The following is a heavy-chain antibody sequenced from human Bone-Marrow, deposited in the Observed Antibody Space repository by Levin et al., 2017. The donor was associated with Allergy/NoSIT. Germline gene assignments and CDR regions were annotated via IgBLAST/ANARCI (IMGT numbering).Heavy chain of an antibody. CDR1: GFTFMTYD. CDR3: ARGLENYGSAWYPSFQH. Sequence: SGGSLRLSCAASGFTFMTYDLHWVRQAPGKGLEWVSAIGTSGDTYYPASVKGRFTISRDDAKNAVYLQMNSLTAGDTAVYYCARGLENYGSAWYPSFQHWGQGTLVTVSS. J-gene: IGHJ1*01. D-gene: IGHD6-25*01. V-gene: IGHV3-13*04. CDR2: IGTSGDT.